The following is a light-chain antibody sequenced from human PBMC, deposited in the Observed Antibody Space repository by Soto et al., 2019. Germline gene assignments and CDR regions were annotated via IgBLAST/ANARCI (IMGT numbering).Light chain of an antibody. CDR2: DVN. J-gene: IGLJ2*01. Sequence: QSVLTQPPSASGSPGQSVTISCTGTSSDVGGYNYVSWYQQHPGEVPRLIISDVNKRPSGVSDRFSGSKSGNTASLTISGLQAEDEADYYCASFTRSVTVVFGGGTKLTVL. V-gene: IGLV2-14*03. CDR3: ASFTRSVTVV. CDR1: SSDVGGYNY.